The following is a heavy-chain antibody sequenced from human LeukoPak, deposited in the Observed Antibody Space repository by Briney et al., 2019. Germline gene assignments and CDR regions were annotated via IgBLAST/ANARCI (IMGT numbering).Heavy chain of an antibody. Sequence: TSETLSLTCTVSGDSFSSNYWSWIRQPPGKGLEWIGEINHSGSTNYNPSLKSRVTISADTSKNQFSLKLSSVTAEDTAVYYCARVDYRGGGYFMDVWGRGTPVTVSS. CDR2: INHSGST. V-gene: IGHV4-34*01. CDR3: ARVDYRGGGYFMDV. D-gene: IGHD4-11*01. CDR1: GDSFSSNY. J-gene: IGHJ6*03.